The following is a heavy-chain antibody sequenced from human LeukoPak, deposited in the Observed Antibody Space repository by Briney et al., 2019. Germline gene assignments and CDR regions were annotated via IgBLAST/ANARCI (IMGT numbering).Heavy chain of an antibody. J-gene: IGHJ5*02. CDR1: GGSFSGYY. Sequence: PSETLSLTCAVYGGSFSGYYWSWIRQPPGKGLEWIGEINHSGSTNYNPSLKSRVTVSVDTSKNQFSLKLSSVTAADTAVYYCARVEESDDRSGHNWFDPWGQGTLVTVSS. V-gene: IGHV4-34*01. CDR2: INHSGST. D-gene: IGHD3-22*01. CDR3: ARVEESDDRSGHNWFDP.